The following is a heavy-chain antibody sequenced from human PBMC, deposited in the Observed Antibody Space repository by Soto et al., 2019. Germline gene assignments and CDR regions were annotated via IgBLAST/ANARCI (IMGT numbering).Heavy chain of an antibody. CDR2: INGGNGNT. CDR3: ARDDGYGWFDP. CDR1: GYPFTGHA. V-gene: IGHV1-3*01. Sequence: QVQLVQSGSEVKKPGASVKLSCKASGYPFTGHALHWVRQAPGQSPEWVGLINGGNGNTKYSQKLQGRVTITRDTSATTAYMEFTRVRSEDTAIYYCARDDGYGWFDPWGQGSLVTVSS. D-gene: IGHD6-13*01. J-gene: IGHJ5*02.